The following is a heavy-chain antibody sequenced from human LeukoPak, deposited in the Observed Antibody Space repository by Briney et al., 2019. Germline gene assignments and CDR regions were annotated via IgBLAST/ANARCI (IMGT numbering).Heavy chain of an antibody. V-gene: IGHV1-18*01. D-gene: IGHD6-6*01. CDR3: ASTRGYSSSPGYYYYGMDG. Sequence: ASVTVSWKASAHTFTSFGVSWVRQAPEQGLEWMGWVSAYNGNTNYAQKPQCRVTMTTDTSTSTPYMELRSLRSDDTAVYYCASTRGYSSSPGYYYYGMDGWGQGTTVTVSS. CDR1: AHTFTSFG. CDR2: VSAYNGNT. J-gene: IGHJ6*02.